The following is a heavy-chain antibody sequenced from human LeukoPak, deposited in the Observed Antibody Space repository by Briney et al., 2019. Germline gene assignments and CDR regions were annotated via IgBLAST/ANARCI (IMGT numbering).Heavy chain of an antibody. D-gene: IGHD4-17*01. V-gene: IGHV3-20*04. CDR2: ITWNGVGT. CDR1: GFTFDDYG. CDR3: ARSMSTVTTRFFDL. Sequence: GSGGSLRLSCAASGFTFDDYGMIWVRQAPGKGLEWVSYITWNGVGTAYADSVKGRFTISRDNAKNSLYLQMDSLRAEDTAFYYCARSMSTVTTRFFDLWGRGTLVTVSS. J-gene: IGHJ2*01.